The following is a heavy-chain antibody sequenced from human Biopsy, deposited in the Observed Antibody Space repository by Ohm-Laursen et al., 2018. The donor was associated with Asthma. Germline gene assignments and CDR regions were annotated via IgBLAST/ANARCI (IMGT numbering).Heavy chain of an antibody. Sequence: SVKVSCKASGYTFTDYSIHWVRQAPGQGLEWMGRINPNSGDTKYAQRFQGRVTVARDRSISTAYMELSRLRSDDTAVYYCARDRGYCSGGTCPSWFDPWGQGTLVIVSS. V-gene: IGHV1-2*06. J-gene: IGHJ5*02. CDR1: GYTFTDYS. CDR3: ARDRGYCSGGTCPSWFDP. CDR2: INPNSGDT. D-gene: IGHD2-15*01.